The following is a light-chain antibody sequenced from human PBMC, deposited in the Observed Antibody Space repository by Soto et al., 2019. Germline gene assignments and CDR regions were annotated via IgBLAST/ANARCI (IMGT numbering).Light chain of an antibody. V-gene: IGKV3-15*01. J-gene: IGKJ5*01. CDR3: QQYNNWPYS. Sequence: EIVLTQSPGTLSLSPGDRATLSCRASQNLGSGYLAWYQQKPGQAPRLLIYDVSIRATGVPARFSGTGSETDFTLTISGLQSEDSAVYFCQQYNNWPYSFGQGTRLEIK. CDR1: QNLGSGY. CDR2: DVS.